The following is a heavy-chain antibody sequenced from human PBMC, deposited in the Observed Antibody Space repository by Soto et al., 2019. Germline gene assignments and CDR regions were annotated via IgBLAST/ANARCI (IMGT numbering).Heavy chain of an antibody. D-gene: IGHD3-16*01. V-gene: IGHV3-23*01. CDR1: GFSFSVFA. CDR2: ISGSGGST. J-gene: IGHJ3*01. CDR3: AKDWSGGAFEV. Sequence: EVDLLESGGGLAQPGGSRRLSCAASGFSFSVFAMSWVRQAPGKGLEWVSRISGSGGSTYYADPVKGRFTISRDNSKNRLYLQMNSLRGEDTAVYYCAKDWSGGAFEVWGQGTMVIVSS.